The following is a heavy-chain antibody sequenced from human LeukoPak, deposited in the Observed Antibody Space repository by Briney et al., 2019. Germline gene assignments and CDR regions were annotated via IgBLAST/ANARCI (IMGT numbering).Heavy chain of an antibody. CDR2: IYYSGST. Sequence: PSETLPLTCTVSGGSISSYFWSWIRQPPGKGLEWIGQIYYSGSTNYNPSLKSRVTVSVDTSKNQFSLKLSSVTAADTAVYYCARGAGNYYFYGMDVWGQGTTVTVSS. J-gene: IGHJ6*02. CDR1: GGSISSYF. CDR3: ARGAGNYYFYGMDV. V-gene: IGHV4-59*01.